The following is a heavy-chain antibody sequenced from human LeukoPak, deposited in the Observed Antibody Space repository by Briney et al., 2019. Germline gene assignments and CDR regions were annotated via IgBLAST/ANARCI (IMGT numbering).Heavy chain of an antibody. CDR3: ARKGDYEVDFDY. J-gene: IGHJ4*02. V-gene: IGHV1-2*06. D-gene: IGHD4-17*01. CDR1: GYTFINYF. CDR2: INPNTGGT. Sequence: ASVKVSCKASGYTFINYFLHWVRQAPGQGLEWMGRINPNTGGTNYAQKFQGRIIMTRDTSINTAYMELTRLRSDDTAVYYCARKGDYEVDFDYWGQGTLVTVSS.